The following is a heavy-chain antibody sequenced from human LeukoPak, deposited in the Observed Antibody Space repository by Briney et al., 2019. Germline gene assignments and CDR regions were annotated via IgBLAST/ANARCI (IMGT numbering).Heavy chain of an antibody. Sequence: ASVKVSCKASGYTFTSYGISWVRQAPGQGLEWMGWISAYNGNTNYAQKLQGRVTMTTDTSTSTAYMELRSLRSDDTAVYYCARDWANLEWLVPGHNWFDPWGQGTLVTVSS. CDR2: ISAYNGNT. J-gene: IGHJ5*02. CDR3: ARDWANLEWLVPGHNWFDP. V-gene: IGHV1-18*01. D-gene: IGHD6-19*01. CDR1: GYTFTSYG.